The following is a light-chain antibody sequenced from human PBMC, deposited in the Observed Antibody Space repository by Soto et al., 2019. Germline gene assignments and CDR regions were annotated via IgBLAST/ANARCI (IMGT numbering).Light chain of an antibody. CDR1: QSVGSF. J-gene: IGKJ3*01. Sequence: EIVLTQSPATLSLSPGERATLSCRASQSVGSFLAWYQQKSGQTPRLLIYDASNRAPGIPARFGGSGSGTYCTRTISSLEPENFAVYYCQHRSNWLGTFGPGTKVDIK. CDR2: DAS. CDR3: QHRSNWLGT. V-gene: IGKV3-11*01.